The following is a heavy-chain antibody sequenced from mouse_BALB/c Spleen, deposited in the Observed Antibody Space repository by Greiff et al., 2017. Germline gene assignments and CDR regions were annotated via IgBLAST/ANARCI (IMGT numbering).Heavy chain of an antibody. CDR2: ISSDSSTI. CDR1: GSTFSSFG. J-gene: IGHJ4*01. Sequence: VQLVASGGGLVQPGGSRQLSCAASGSTFSSFGMHWVRQAPEKGLAWVAYISSDSSTIHYADTVKGRCTLSRDNPKKTLLLQMCSLRSEGTAMYYCARSPPTRYYLYAMDDWGQGSSVTVSS. V-gene: IGHV5-17*02. CDR3: ARSPPTRYYLYAMDD. D-gene: IGHD2-3*01.